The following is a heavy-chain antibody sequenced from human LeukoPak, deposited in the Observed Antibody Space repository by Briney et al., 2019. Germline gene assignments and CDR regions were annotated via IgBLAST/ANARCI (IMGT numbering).Heavy chain of an antibody. J-gene: IGHJ4*02. D-gene: IGHD2-8*01. V-gene: IGHV1-8*02. Sequence: ASVKVSCKASGYTFTSYGISWVRQAPGQGLEWMGWMNPSSGNTGYAQKFQGRLTMTRNTSISTAYMDLSSLRSDDTAVYYCARRDCTTGACRFDDWGQGTRVSVSP. CDR2: MNPSSGNT. CDR3: ARRDCTTGACRFDD. CDR1: GYTFTSYG.